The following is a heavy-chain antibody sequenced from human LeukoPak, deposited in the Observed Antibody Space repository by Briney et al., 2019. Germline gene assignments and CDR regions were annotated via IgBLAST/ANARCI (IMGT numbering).Heavy chain of an antibody. CDR3: ASRSGLAVARNYYYMDV. V-gene: IGHV3-30-3*01. D-gene: IGHD6-19*01. CDR2: ISYDGSNK. Sequence: GGSLRLSCAASGFTFSSYAMHWVRQAPGKGLEWVAVISYDGSNKYYADSVKGRFTISRDNSKNTLYLQMNSLRAEDTAVYYCASRSGLAVARNYYYMDVWGKGTTVTVSS. J-gene: IGHJ6*03. CDR1: GFTFSSYA.